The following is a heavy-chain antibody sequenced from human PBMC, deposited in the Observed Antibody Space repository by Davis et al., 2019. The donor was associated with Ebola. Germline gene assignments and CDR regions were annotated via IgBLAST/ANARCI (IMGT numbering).Heavy chain of an antibody. Sequence: GGSLRLSCAASGFTFSSYAMSWVRQAPGKGLEWVAVIWYDGSNKYYADSVKGRFTISRDNSKNTLYLQMNSLRAEDTAVYYCATYYGGDYWGQGTLVTVSS. V-gene: IGHV3-33*08. CDR1: GFTFSSYA. J-gene: IGHJ4*02. D-gene: IGHD4-23*01. CDR3: ATYYGGDY. CDR2: IWYDGSNK.